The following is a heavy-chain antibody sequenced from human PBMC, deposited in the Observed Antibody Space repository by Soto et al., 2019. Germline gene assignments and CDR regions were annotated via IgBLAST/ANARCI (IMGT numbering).Heavy chain of an antibody. CDR2: IYYSGTT. CDR1: CDSIRSDVFY. Sequence: SETLSLTCTVSCDSIRSDVFYWTWVRHLPGKGLEWGRSIYYSGTTYYKPYLKSRINISMDSSQNQFSLRLHSVPAADMAVYYCARGLKHLGGSFYYGMDVWGPGTKVTVCS. J-gene: IGHJ6*02. CDR3: ARGLKHLGGSFYYGMDV. V-gene: IGHV4-31*03. D-gene: IGHD2-21*01.